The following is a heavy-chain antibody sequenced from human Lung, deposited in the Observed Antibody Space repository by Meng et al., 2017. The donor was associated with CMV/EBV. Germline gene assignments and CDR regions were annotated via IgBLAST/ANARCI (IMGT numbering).Heavy chain of an antibody. CDR1: GFTFSNYG. Sequence: GFTFSNYGLHWVRQAPSKGLEWGAVISYDGSNTYYADSVKGRFTISRDNSKNTLYLQMNSLRPEDAAVYYCAKNVLPGALRDWFDPWGQGILVTVSS. CDR2: ISYDGSNT. J-gene: IGHJ5*02. D-gene: IGHD2-2*01. CDR3: AKNVLPGALRDWFDP. V-gene: IGHV3-30*18.